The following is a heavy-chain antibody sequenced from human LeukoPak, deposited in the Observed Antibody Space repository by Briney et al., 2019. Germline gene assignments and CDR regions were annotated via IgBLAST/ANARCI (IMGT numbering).Heavy chain of an antibody. V-gene: IGHV4-4*07. J-gene: IGHJ6*03. CDR2: MYPSGST. D-gene: IGHD3-10*01. CDR1: GGSISTYY. Sequence: SETLSLTCTVSGGSISTYYWSWIRPPAGKGLEWIGRMYPSGSTTYTPSLKGRVTMSVDTSKKQFSLRLSSLTAADTAVYYCAGSAYYYYMYVWGKGTTVTVSS. CDR3: AGSAYYYYMYV.